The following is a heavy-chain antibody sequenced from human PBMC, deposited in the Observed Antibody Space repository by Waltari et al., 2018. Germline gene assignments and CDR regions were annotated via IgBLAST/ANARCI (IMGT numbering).Heavy chain of an antibody. CDR2: VSSGGNT. CDR1: GGSISGPSY. V-gene: IGHV4-39*01. D-gene: IGHD3-10*01. Sequence: QLQLQESGPGLVKPSETLSLIRTFSGGSISGPSYWDWFRQSPGTGLELIGDVSSGGNTNYNPSLKGRVTISTDTSKNQFSLRLRSVTAADTAVYYCARHRGVHTGFPGLDPWGQGTLVTVSS. CDR3: ARHRGVHTGFPGLDP. J-gene: IGHJ5*02.